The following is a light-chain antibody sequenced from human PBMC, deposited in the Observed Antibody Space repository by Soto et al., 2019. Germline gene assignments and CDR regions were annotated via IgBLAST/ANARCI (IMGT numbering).Light chain of an antibody. CDR2: EVS. CDR3: NSYTGSNNPV. J-gene: IGLJ2*01. Sequence: QSALTQPPSASGSPGQSVTISCTGTSSDVGGYNYVSWYQQHPGKAPKLMIYEVSKRPSGVPDRFSGSKSGNTASLTVSGLQAEDEADYYCNSYTGSNNPVFGGGTKVTVL. CDR1: SSDVGGYNY. V-gene: IGLV2-8*01.